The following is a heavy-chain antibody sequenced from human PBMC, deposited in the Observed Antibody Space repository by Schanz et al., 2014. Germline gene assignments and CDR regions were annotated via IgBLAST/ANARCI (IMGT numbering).Heavy chain of an antibody. CDR3: AKAFRTTKYYGMDV. CDR2: IAYDGSKK. Sequence: VQLVESGGTLVRPGGSLRLSCAASGFNFSSHWMTWVRQAPGKGLEWVAGIAYDGSKKNYADSVKGRFTISRDNSKNTLSLLVNSLRGEDTATYYCAKAFRTTKYYGMDVWGQGTTVTVS. V-gene: IGHV3-30*18. D-gene: IGHD1-1*01. J-gene: IGHJ6*02. CDR1: GFNFSSHW.